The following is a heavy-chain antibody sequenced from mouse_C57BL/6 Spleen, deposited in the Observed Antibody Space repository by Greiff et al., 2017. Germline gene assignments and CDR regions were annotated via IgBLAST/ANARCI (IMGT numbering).Heavy chain of an antibody. CDR1: GYTFTDYE. Sequence: VQLQQSGAELVRPGASVTLSCKASGYTFTDYEMHWVKQTPVHGLEWIGAIDPETGGTAYNQKFKGKAILTADKSSSTAYMELRSLTSEDSAVYYCTRSDGSSYDWYFDVWGTGTTVTVSS. D-gene: IGHD1-1*01. CDR3: TRSDGSSYDWYFDV. J-gene: IGHJ1*03. CDR2: IDPETGGT. V-gene: IGHV1-15*01.